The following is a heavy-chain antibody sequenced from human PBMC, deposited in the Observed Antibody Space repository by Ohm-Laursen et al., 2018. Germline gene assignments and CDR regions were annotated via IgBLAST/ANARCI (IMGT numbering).Heavy chain of an antibody. Sequence: SLRLSCAASGFTFADYAMHWVRQAPGQGLEWVSGISWNSGSIGYADSVKGRFTISRDNAKNSLYLQMNSLRAEDTALYYCAKDSSAVGGVTDDDAFDIWGQGTTVTVSS. V-gene: IGHV3-9*01. D-gene: IGHD3-16*01. CDR3: AKDSSAVGGVTDDDAFDI. J-gene: IGHJ3*02. CDR1: GFTFADYA. CDR2: ISWNSGSI.